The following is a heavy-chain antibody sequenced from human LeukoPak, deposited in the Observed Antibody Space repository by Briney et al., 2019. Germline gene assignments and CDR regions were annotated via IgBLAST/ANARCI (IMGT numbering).Heavy chain of an antibody. CDR3: AKDHSSGYPYAFDI. Sequence: GGSLRLSCAASGFTFSSYAMSWVRQAPGKGLEWVSTISGSGGSTYYADSVKGRFTISRDNSKNTLSLQMVSLRAEDTALYYCAKDHSSGYPYAFDIWGQGTMVTVSS. V-gene: IGHV3-23*01. D-gene: IGHD3-10*01. J-gene: IGHJ3*02. CDR2: ISGSGGST. CDR1: GFTFSSYA.